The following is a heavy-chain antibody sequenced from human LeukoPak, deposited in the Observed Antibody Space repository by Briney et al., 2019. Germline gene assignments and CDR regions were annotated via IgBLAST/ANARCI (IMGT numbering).Heavy chain of an antibody. Sequence: GGSLRLSCAASGFTFSSYAMHWVRQAPGKGLEWVAVISYDGSNKYYADSVKGRFTISRDNSKNMLYLQMNSLRAEDTAVYYCAREGGDIVVVPAAPNWFDPWGQGTLVTVSS. CDR3: AREGGDIVVVPAAPNWFDP. D-gene: IGHD2-2*01. CDR2: ISYDGSNK. V-gene: IGHV3-30-3*01. CDR1: GFTFSSYA. J-gene: IGHJ5*02.